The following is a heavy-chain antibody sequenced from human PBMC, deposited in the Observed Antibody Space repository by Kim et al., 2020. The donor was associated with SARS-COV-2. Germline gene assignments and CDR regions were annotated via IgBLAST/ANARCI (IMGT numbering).Heavy chain of an antibody. D-gene: IGHD3-10*01. J-gene: IGHJ6*02. Sequence: GGSLRLSCAASGFTFSSYAMSWVRQAPGKGLEWVSAISGSGGSTYYADSVKGRFTISRDNSKNTLYLQMNSLRAEDTAVYYCAILWSAVPYYYYYGMDVWGRGTTVTVS. CDR1: GFTFSSYA. CDR3: AILWSAVPYYYYYGMDV. V-gene: IGHV3-23*01. CDR2: ISGSGGST.